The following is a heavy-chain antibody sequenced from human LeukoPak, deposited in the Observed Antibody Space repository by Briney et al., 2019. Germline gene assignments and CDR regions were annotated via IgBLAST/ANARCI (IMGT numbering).Heavy chain of an antibody. CDR2: IIWNSGSI. V-gene: IGHV3-9*01. CDR1: GFIFDDYA. J-gene: IGHJ4*02. Sequence: GGSLRLSCAASGFIFDDYAMHRVRQAPGKGLEGVSAIIWNSGSIGYADSVKGRFTISRDNARNSLYLQMNSLRTEDTALYYCAKDTRHIVAARNYFDYWGQGTLVTVSS. CDR3: AKDTRHIVAARNYFDY. D-gene: IGHD1-26*01.